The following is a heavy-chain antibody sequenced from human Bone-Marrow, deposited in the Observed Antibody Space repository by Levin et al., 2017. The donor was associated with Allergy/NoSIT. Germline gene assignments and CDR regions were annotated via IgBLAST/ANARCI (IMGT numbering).Heavy chain of an antibody. D-gene: IGHD1-7*01. CDR2: IYHSGST. Sequence: SETLSLTCAVSGYSISSGYYWGWIRQPPGKGLEWIGSIYHSGSTYYNPSLKSRVTISVDTSKNQFSLKLSSVTAADTAVYYCARATYNWNYGVVYYFDYWGQGTLVTVSS. V-gene: IGHV4-38-2*01. CDR3: ARATYNWNYGVVYYFDY. J-gene: IGHJ4*02. CDR1: GYSISSGYY.